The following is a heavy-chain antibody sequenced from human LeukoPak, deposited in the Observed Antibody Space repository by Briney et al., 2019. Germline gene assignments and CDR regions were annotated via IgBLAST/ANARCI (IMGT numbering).Heavy chain of an antibody. J-gene: IGHJ3*01. CDR1: GGSISSSGSSY. D-gene: IGHD6-13*01. V-gene: IGHV4-61*02. Sequence: PSETLSLTCTVSGGSISSSGSSYWSWTRQPAGKGLEWIPRIYTSGSTSYNPSLKRRVTISVDTSKNQFVLKLSSVTAADTAVYYCARGYSSGWYRYAFDVWGQGTRVTVSS. CDR3: ARGYSSGWYRYAFDV. CDR2: IYTSGST.